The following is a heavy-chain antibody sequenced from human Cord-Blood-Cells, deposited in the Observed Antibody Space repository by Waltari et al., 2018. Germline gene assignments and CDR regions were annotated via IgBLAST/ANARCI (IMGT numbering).Heavy chain of an antibody. D-gene: IGHD2-15*01. V-gene: IGHV3-33*01. CDR3: ARVLANYYFDY. CDR1: GFTFSSYG. J-gene: IGHJ4*02. CDR2: IWYDGRNK. Sequence: QVQLVESGGGVVQPGRSLRLSCAASGFTFSSYGMHWVRQAPGKGLEWVAVIWYDGRNKYYADSVKGRFTISRDNSKNTLYLQMNSLRAEDTAVYYCARVLANYYFDYWGQGTLVTVSS.